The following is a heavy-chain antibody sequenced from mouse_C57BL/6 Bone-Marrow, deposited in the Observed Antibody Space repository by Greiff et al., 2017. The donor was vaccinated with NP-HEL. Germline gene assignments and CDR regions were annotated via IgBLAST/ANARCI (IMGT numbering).Heavy chain of an antibody. CDR3: TRSYYGNLDY. V-gene: IGHV5-9-1*02. J-gene: IGHJ2*01. CDR1: GFTFSSYA. Sequence: EVMLVESGEGLVKPGGSLKLSCAASGFTFSSYAMSWVRQTPEKRLEWVAYISSGGDYSYYAETVKGRFTISRDNARNTLYLQMSSLKAEDTAMYYCTRSYYGNLDYWGQGTTLTVSS. D-gene: IGHD2-1*01. CDR2: ISSGGDYS.